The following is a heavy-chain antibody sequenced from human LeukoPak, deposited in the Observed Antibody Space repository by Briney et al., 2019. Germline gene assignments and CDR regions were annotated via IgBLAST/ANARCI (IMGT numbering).Heavy chain of an antibody. Sequence: ASVKVSCKASGYTFTSYGISWVRQAPGQGLEWMGWISAYNGNTNYAQKLQGRVTMTTDTSTSTAYMELRSLRSDDTAVYYCASSPSSYCSSTSCYPHYFDYWGQGTLVTVSS. V-gene: IGHV1-18*01. D-gene: IGHD2-2*01. CDR2: ISAYNGNT. J-gene: IGHJ4*02. CDR1: GYTFTSYG. CDR3: ASSPSSYCSSTSCYPHYFDY.